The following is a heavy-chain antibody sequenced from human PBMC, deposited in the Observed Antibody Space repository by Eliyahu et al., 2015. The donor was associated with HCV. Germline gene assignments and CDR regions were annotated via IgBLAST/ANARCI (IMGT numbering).Heavy chain of an antibody. Sequence: EVQLVESGGALIQPGGTLRLSCAAXGFSVXNNRVTWFRQAPGKGLEWVAFINRVSXTYYADSVKGRFTISRDSSENMVHLQMNRLRTEDTAVYYCASWSGSYPYYYFYAMDVWGQGTTVTVSS. D-gene: IGHD3-3*01. J-gene: IGHJ6*02. CDR2: INRVSXT. V-gene: IGHV3-53*01. CDR3: ASWSGSYPYYYFYAMDV. CDR1: GFSVXNNR.